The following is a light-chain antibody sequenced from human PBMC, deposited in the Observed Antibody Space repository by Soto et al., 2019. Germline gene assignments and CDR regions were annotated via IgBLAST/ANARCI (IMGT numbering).Light chain of an antibody. J-gene: IGKJ1*01. CDR2: GAS. CDR1: QSVSSN. Sequence: EIVMTQSPATLSVSPGERASLSCRASQSVSSNLAWYQQKPGQAPRLLIFGASTRATGIPARFSGSGSGTVFALTISSLQSEDFAVYYCQQYHNWRTFGQGTRWIS. V-gene: IGKV3-15*01. CDR3: QQYHNWRT.